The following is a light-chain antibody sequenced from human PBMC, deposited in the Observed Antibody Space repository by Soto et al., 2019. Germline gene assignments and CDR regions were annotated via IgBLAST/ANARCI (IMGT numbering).Light chain of an antibody. Sequence: DIQMTQSPSSLSASVGDRVTITCRASQNIGRFLNWHQQKPGKAPNVLINVASTLRSGVPSRFSGSGSGTDFNLTINSXQPEDFATYFCQQSFTTPLTFGGGTKVDIK. CDR2: VAS. CDR1: QNIGRF. V-gene: IGKV1-39*01. J-gene: IGKJ4*01. CDR3: QQSFTTPLT.